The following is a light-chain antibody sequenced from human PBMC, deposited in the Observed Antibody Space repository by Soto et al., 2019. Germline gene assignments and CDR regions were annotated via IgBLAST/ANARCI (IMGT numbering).Light chain of an antibody. J-gene: IGLJ2*01. V-gene: IGLV1-40*01. CDR1: SSNIGAGYD. Sequence: QSVLTQPPSVSGASGQRVTISCTGSSSNIGAGYDVHWYKQLPRTAPKLLIYDNSNRPSGVPDRFSGSKSGTSASLAITGLQAEDEADYYCQTYDSSLSKRVFGGGTKLTVL. CDR3: QTYDSSLSKRV. CDR2: DNS.